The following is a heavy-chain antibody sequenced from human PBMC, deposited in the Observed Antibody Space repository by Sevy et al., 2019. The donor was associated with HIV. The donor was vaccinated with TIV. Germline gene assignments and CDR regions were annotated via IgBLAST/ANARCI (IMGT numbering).Heavy chain of an antibody. V-gene: IGHV3-48*01. J-gene: IGHJ6*02. CDR1: GFTFSSYS. Sequence: GGSLRLSCAASGFTFSSYSMNWVRHAPGKGLEWVSYISSSSSTIYYADSVKGRFTISRDNAKNSLYLQMNSLRAEDTAVYYCASDYYDSSGYYYGMDVWGQGTTVTVFS. CDR3: ASDYYDSSGYYYGMDV. D-gene: IGHD3-22*01. CDR2: ISSSSSTI.